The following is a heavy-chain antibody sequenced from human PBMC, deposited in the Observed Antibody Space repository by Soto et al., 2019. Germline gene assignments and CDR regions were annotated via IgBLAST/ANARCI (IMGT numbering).Heavy chain of an antibody. CDR1: GFTFSRYG. J-gene: IGHJ4*02. V-gene: IGHV3-23*01. Sequence: EVQLLESGGGLVQPGGSRRLSCAASGFTFSRYGMSWVRRAPGKGLEWVSSMSGDGTTTYYIDSVKGRFTISRDNSRNTLSLQMNSLRAEDTAVYYCAKDITFDSRAYDSWGQGILVIVSS. CDR3: AKDITFDSRAYDS. CDR2: MSGDGTTT. D-gene: IGHD3-22*01.